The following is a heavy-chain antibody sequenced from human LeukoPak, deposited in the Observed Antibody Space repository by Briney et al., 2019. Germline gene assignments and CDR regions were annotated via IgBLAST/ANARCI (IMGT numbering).Heavy chain of an antibody. V-gene: IGHV3-74*01. J-gene: IGHJ4*02. CDR3: AISSWYFAPSGIDY. D-gene: IGHD6-13*01. Sequence: GGSLRLSCAASGFTFSSYWMHWVRQAPGEGLVWVSRINSDGSSTSYADSVKGRFTISRDNAKNTLYLQMNSLRAEDTAVYYCAISSWYFAPSGIDYWGQGTLVTVSS. CDR2: INSDGSST. CDR1: GFTFSSYW.